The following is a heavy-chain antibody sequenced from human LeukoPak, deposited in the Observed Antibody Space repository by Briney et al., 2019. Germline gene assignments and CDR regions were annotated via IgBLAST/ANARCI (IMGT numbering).Heavy chain of an antibody. J-gene: IGHJ4*02. CDR3: ARVRLDILTGYYTY. D-gene: IGHD3-9*01. CDR1: GYTFTSYG. V-gene: IGHV1-18*01. Sequence: ASVKVSCKASGYTFTSYGISWVRQAPGQGLEWMGWISAYNCNTNYAQKLQGRVTMTTDTSTSTAYMELRSLRSDDTAVYYCARVRLDILTGYYTYWGQGTLVTVSS. CDR2: ISAYNCNT.